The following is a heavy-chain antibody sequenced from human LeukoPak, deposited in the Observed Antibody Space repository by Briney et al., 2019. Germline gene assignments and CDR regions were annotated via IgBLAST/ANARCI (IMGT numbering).Heavy chain of an antibody. D-gene: IGHD3-3*01. CDR2: IYPGDSDT. V-gene: IGHV5-51*01. CDR3: ARGVRSITIFGVVFHDAFDI. CDR1: GYSFTSYW. J-gene: IGHJ3*02. Sequence: GESLKISCKGSGYSFTSYWIGWVRQMPGKGLEWMGIIYPGDSDTRYSPSFQGQVTISADKSISTAYLQWSSLKASDTAMYYCARGVRSITIFGVVFHDAFDIWGQGTMVTVSS.